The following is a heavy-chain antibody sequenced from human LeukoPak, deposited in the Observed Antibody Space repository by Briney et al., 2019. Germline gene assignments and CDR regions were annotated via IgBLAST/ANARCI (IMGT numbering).Heavy chain of an antibody. V-gene: IGHV3-33*01. D-gene: IGHD1-1*01. J-gene: IGHJ4*02. CDR3: AGGNWYFDY. CDR2: IWYDGSNK. CDR1: GFTFSSYG. Sequence: PGRSLRLSCAASGFTFSSYGMHWVRQAPGKGLEWVAVIWYDGSNKYYADSVKGRFTISRDNSKNTLYLQMNSLRADDTAVYYCAGGNWYFDYWGQGTLVTVSS.